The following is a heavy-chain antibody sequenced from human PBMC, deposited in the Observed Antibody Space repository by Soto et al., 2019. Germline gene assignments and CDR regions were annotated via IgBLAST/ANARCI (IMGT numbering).Heavy chain of an antibody. CDR2: ISWNSGSI. D-gene: IGHD2-2*01. CDR3: PKDMLSTDSHMDY. Sequence: EVQLVESGGGLVQPGRSLRLSCAASGFTFDDYAMHWVRQAPGKGLEWVSGISWNSGSIGYADSVKGRFTISRDNAKNAPYLQMNSLRAEDTAWYYFPKDMLSTDSHMDYWGKGPLVTVSS. V-gene: IGHV3-9*01. J-gene: IGHJ4*02. CDR1: GFTFDDYA.